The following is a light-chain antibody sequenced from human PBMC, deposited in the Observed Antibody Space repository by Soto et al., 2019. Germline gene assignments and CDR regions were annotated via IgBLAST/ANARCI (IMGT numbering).Light chain of an antibody. V-gene: IGKV3-11*01. CDR3: QQLNNRLRIT. Sequence: EIVLTQSPATLFLSPGERVTLSCRASRSVGTYLPWYQQKPGQAPRLLIYDASRKASDIPTRFSGSGSGKELTHTISSLYPDDFAVYYCQQLNNRLRITV. J-gene: IGKJ5*01. CDR2: DAS. CDR1: RSVGTY.